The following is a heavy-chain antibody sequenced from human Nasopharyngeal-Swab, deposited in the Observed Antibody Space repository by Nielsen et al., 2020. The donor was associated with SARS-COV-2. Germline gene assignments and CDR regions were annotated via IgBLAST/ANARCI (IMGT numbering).Heavy chain of an antibody. CDR2: ISYDGSNK. CDR3: ASTPLDSSGYYYAFHY. Sequence: GESLKLYCAASGFTFSRYTMHWVRQAPGKGLEWVAVISYDGSNKYYADSVKGRFTISRDISKNTLYLQMNSLRAEDTAVFYCASTPLDSSGYYYAFHYWGRGTLVTVSS. V-gene: IGHV3-30-3*01. CDR1: GFTFSRYT. D-gene: IGHD3-22*01. J-gene: IGHJ4*02.